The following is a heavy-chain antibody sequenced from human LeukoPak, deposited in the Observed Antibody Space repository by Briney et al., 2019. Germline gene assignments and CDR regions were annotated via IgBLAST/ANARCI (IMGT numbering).Heavy chain of an antibody. Sequence: GGSLRLSCTASGFTFGDYAMSWVRQAPGRGREWVGFIRSKAYGGTTEYAASVKGRFTISRDDSKSIAYLQMNSLKTEDTAVYYCTREGYFDYWGQGTLVTVSS. V-gene: IGHV3-49*04. CDR3: TREGYFDY. J-gene: IGHJ4*02. CDR2: IRSKAYGGTT. CDR1: GFTFGDYA.